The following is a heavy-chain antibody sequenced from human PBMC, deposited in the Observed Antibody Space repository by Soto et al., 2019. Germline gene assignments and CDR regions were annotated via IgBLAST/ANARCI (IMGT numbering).Heavy chain of an antibody. J-gene: IGHJ5*02. Sequence: QVQLQESGPGLVKPSQTLSLTCTVSGGSISSGDYYWSWIRQPPGKGLEWIGYIYYSGSTYYNPSXXGXVXXSVDPSKNQFSLTLSSVTAADTAVYYCARDQVFDPWGQGTLVTVSS. CDR2: IYYSGST. CDR1: GGSISSGDYY. CDR3: ARDQVFDP. V-gene: IGHV4-30-4*01.